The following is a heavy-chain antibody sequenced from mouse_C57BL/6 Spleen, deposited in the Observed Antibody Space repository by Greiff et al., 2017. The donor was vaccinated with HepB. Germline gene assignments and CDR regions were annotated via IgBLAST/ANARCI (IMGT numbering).Heavy chain of an antibody. Sequence: VQLKQSGAELVRPGASVKLSCTASGFNIKDDYMHWVKQRPEQGLEWIGWIDPENGDTEYASKFQGKATITADTSSNTAYLQLSSLTSEDTAVYYCTSATERGFAYWGQGTLVTVSA. CDR3: TSATERGFAY. D-gene: IGHD1-1*01. V-gene: IGHV14-4*01. J-gene: IGHJ3*01. CDR1: GFNIKDDY. CDR2: IDPENGDT.